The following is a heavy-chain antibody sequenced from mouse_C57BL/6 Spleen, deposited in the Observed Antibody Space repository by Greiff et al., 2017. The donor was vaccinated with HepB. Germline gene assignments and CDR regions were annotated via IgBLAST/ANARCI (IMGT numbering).Heavy chain of an antibody. V-gene: IGHV1-4*01. CDR2: INPSSGYT. CDR1: GYTFTRYT. CDR3: ARDGYGFAY. J-gene: IGHJ3*01. Sequence: VQLQQSGAELARPGASVKMSCQASGYTFTRYTMHWVKQRPGQGLEWIGYINPSSGYTKYNQKFKDKATLTADKSTSTAYMQLSSLTSEDSAVYYCARDGYGFAYWGQGTLVTVSA. D-gene: IGHD2-2*01.